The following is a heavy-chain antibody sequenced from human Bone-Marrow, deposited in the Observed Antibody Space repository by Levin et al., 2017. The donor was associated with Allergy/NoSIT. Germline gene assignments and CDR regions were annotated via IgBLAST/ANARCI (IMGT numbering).Heavy chain of an antibody. Sequence: GGSLRLSCAASGFTFSSYEMNWVRQAPGKGLEWVSYISSSGSTIYYADSVKGRFTISRDNTKNSLYLQMNSLRAEDTAVYYCARDRPYDFWSGGLDYWGQGTLVTVSS. J-gene: IGHJ4*02. V-gene: IGHV3-48*03. D-gene: IGHD3-3*01. CDR3: ARDRPYDFWSGGLDY. CDR1: GFTFSSYE. CDR2: ISSSGSTI.